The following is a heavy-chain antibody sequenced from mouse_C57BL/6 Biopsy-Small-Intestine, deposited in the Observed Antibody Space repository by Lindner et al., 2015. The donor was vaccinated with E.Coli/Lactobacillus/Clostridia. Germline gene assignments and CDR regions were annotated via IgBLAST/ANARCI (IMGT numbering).Heavy chain of an antibody. CDR2: IYPGNGKT. J-gene: IGHJ3*01. V-gene: IGHV1-84*01. CDR3: ARGGLLRYFDY. D-gene: IGHD1-1*01. Sequence: VQLQESGPELVKPGASVKISCKASGYTFTNYYINWVKQRPGQGLEWIAWIYPGNGKTRYNEKFKGKATLTVDTSSSTVYMQLSSLTSEDSAVYFCARGGLLRYFDYWGQGTLVTVSA. CDR1: GYTFTNYY.